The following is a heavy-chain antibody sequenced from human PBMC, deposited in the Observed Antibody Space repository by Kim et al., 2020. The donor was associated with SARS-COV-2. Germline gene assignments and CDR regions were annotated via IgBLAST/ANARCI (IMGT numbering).Heavy chain of an antibody. CDR2: INHSGST. V-gene: IGHV4-34*01. D-gene: IGHD5-12*01. CDR1: GGSFSGYY. Sequence: SETLSLTCAVYGGSFSGYYWSWIRQPPGKGLEWIGEINHSGSTNYNPSLKSRVTISVDTSKNQFSLKLSSVTAADTAVYYCARGPWQPVDYWGQGTLVTVSS. J-gene: IGHJ4*02. CDR3: ARGPWQPVDY.